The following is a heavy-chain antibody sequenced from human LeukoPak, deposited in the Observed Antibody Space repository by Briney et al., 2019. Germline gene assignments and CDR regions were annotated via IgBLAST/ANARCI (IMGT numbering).Heavy chain of an antibody. CDR2: IYYSGST. J-gene: IGHJ3*02. CDR3: ATHYGGNSYDAFDI. D-gene: IGHD4-23*01. Sequence: SETLSLTCTVSGGSISSYYWSWIRQPPGKGLGWLGHIYYSGSTKYNPSLKSRVTIPVDTSKNHFSLKLSSVTAADTAVYYCATHYGGNSYDAFDIWGHGTMVTVSS. CDR1: GGSISSYY. V-gene: IGHV4-59*08.